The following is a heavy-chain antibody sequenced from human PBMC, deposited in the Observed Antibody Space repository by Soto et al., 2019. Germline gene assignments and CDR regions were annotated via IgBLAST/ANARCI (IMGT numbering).Heavy chain of an antibody. D-gene: IGHD1-1*01. V-gene: IGHV1-18*01. CDR1: GYGFTTYG. CDR3: ARGRYGDY. CDR2: ISAHNGNT. Sequence: QVHLVQSXXXXKKPXXXXXXSCXXSGYGFTTYGITWVRQAPGQGLEWMAWISAHNGNTNYAQKLQGRVTVTRDTSTSTAYMELRSLRSDDTAVYYCARGRYGDYWGQGALVTVSS. J-gene: IGHJ4*02.